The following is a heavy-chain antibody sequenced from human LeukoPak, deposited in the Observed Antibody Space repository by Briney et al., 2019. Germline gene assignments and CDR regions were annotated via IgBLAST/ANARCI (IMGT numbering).Heavy chain of an antibody. CDR3: ARARCGGDCYLPRFDY. CDR2: INHRGST. D-gene: IGHD2-21*02. Sequence: SETLSLTCAVYGGSFSGYYWSWIRQPPGKGLEWIGEINHRGSTNYNPSLKSRVTISVDTSKNQFSLKLSSVTAADTAVYYCARARCGGDCYLPRFDYWGQGTLVTVSS. J-gene: IGHJ4*02. V-gene: IGHV4-34*01. CDR1: GGSFSGYY.